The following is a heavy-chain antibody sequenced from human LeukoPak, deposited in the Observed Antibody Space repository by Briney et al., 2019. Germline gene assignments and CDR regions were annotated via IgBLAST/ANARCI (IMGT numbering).Heavy chain of an antibody. Sequence: SETLSLTCTVSGGSISSHYWSWIRQPPGKGLEWIAYLFDSVNTKDNPSLQSRLTLSADTSKNQFSLRLSSVTAADTAVYYCATIKRGSIFGYFDFWGQGIKVAVSS. CDR2: LFDSVNT. J-gene: IGHJ4*02. CDR3: ATIKRGSIFGYFDF. V-gene: IGHV4-59*11. D-gene: IGHD5-18*01. CDR1: GGSISSHY.